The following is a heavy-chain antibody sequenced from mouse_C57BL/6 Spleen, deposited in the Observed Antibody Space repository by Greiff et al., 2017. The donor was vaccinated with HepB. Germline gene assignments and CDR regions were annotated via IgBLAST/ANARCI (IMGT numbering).Heavy chain of an antibody. V-gene: IGHV1-82*01. D-gene: IGHD1-1*02. Sequence: QVQLQQSGPELVKPGASVKISCKASGYAFSSSWMNWVKQRPGKGLEWIGRIYPGDGDTNYNGKFKGKATLTADKSSSTAYMQLSSLTSEDSAVYFCARIGVAYYAMDYWGQGTSVTVSS. J-gene: IGHJ4*01. CDR3: ARIGVAYYAMDY. CDR2: IYPGDGDT. CDR1: GYAFSSSW.